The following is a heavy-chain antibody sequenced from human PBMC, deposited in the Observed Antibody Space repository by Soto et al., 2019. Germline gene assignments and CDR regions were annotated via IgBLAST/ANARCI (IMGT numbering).Heavy chain of an antibody. D-gene: IGHD6-19*01. CDR2: ISGSGGST. Sequence: GGSLRLSCAASGFTFSSYAMSWVRQAPGKGLEWVSAISGSGGSTYYADSVKGRFTISRDNSKNTLYLQMNTLRAEDTAVYYCAKSSYSSPDQLDYWGQGTLVTVSS. CDR3: AKSSYSSPDQLDY. V-gene: IGHV3-23*01. CDR1: GFTFSSYA. J-gene: IGHJ4*02.